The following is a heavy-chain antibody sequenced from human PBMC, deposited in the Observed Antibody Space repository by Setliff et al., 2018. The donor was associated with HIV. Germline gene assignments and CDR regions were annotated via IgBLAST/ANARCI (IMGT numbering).Heavy chain of an antibody. Sequence: GESLTISCTASGFTFINYEMNWVRQAPGKGLEWVAYISYSGSAIHYADSVKGRFTISRDNAKNSPYLQMNSLRAEDTAVYYCARDRVVGATLDPLDLWGQGTKVTVSS. J-gene: IGHJ3*01. CDR2: ISYSGSAI. CDR1: GFTFINYE. D-gene: IGHD1-26*01. V-gene: IGHV3-48*03. CDR3: ARDRVVGATLDPLDL.